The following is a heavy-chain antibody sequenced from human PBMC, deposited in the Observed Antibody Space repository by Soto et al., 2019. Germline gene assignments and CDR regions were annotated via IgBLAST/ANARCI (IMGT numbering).Heavy chain of an antibody. Sequence: LGESLKISCKGSGYSFTSYWIGWVRQMPGKGLEWMGIIYPGDSDTRYSPSFQGQVTISADKSISTAYLQWSSLKASDTAMYYCARQGGLGVNPSSSWTLYNYSGMDVCDQGTTVTVS. D-gene: IGHD6-13*01. J-gene: IGHJ6*02. CDR1: GYSFTSYW. CDR2: IYPGDSDT. CDR3: ARQGGLGVNPSSSWTLYNYSGMDV. V-gene: IGHV5-51*01.